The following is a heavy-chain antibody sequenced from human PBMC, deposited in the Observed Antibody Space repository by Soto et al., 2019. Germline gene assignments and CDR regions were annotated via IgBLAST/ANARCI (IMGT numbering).Heavy chain of an antibody. Sequence: EVKLLESGGGLVQPGGSMRLSCEASGFPFWTYSMSWVRQAPRKGLEWVSGISGSGTATYYTDSVKGRFTVSRDDSKNTAYLQMSSLTSEDTAVYYCTSHSPEDMIRNWGQGTLVTVSS. CDR2: ISGSGTAT. V-gene: IGHV3-23*01. CDR1: GFPFWTYS. J-gene: IGHJ4*02. D-gene: IGHD2-15*01. CDR3: TSHSPEDMIRN.